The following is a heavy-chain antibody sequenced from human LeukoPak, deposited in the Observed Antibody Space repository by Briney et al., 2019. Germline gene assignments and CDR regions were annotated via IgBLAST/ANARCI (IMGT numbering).Heavy chain of an antibody. Sequence: ASVKVSCKASGGTFSSYAISWVRQAPGQGLEWMGGIIPIFGTANYAQKFQGRVTITTDESTSTAYMELSSLRSEDTAVYYCARVHCSSTSGWPPAFDYWGQGTLVTVSS. V-gene: IGHV1-69*05. CDR3: ARVHCSSTSGWPPAFDY. CDR1: GGTFSSYA. CDR2: IIPIFGTA. D-gene: IGHD2-2*01. J-gene: IGHJ4*02.